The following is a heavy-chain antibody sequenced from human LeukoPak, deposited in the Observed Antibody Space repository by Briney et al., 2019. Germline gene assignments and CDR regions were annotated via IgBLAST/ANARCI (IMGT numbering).Heavy chain of an antibody. CDR3: AREGYYGSGSPPSSYFDY. D-gene: IGHD3-10*01. Sequence: GGSLRLSCAASGFTFSSYGMHWVRQAPGKGLEWVAVTSSDLNVKLYADSVKGRFTISRDNSRSTLYLQMNSLRPEDTAIYYCAREGYYGSGSPPSSYFDYWGQGTLVTVSS. CDR1: GFTFSSYG. V-gene: IGHV3-30*03. CDR2: TSSDLNVK. J-gene: IGHJ4*02.